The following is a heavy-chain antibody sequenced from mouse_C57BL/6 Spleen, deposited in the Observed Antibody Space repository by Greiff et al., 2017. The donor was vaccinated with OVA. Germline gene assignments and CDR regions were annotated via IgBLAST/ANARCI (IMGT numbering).Heavy chain of an antibody. CDR1: GYTFTSYW. J-gene: IGHJ3*01. D-gene: IGHD2-3*01. CDR3: ARNGYYVKGFAY. CDR2: IDPSDSET. Sequence: QVQLKQPGAELVRPGSSVKLSCKASGYTFTSYWMHWVKQRPIQGLEWIGNIDPSDSETHYNQKFKDKATLTVDKSSSTAYMQLSSLTSEDSAVYYCARNGYYVKGFAYWGQGTLVTVSA. V-gene: IGHV1-52*01.